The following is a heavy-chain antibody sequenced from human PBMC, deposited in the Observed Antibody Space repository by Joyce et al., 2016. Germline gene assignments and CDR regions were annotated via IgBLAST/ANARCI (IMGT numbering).Heavy chain of an antibody. D-gene: IGHD6-13*01. Sequence: EVQLVQSGAEVTKPGESLKISCRASGYSFTRYWIGWVRQMLGRGLEWMGIIYPDDSATKFSPSFEGQVAISADKSINTAYLQWSSLKVSDTAMYYCVRLGRSWYSPGYWGQGTPVTVSS. CDR2: IYPDDSAT. J-gene: IGHJ4*02. V-gene: IGHV5-51*01. CDR3: VRLGRSWYSPGY. CDR1: GYSFTRYW.